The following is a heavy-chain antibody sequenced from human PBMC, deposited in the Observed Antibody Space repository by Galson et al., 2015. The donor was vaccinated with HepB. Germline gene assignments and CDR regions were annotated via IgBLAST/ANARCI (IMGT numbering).Heavy chain of an antibody. V-gene: IGHV3-21*01. CDR1: GFTFSSYS. CDR3: AIMLWGTAISSDWYFDL. D-gene: IGHD5-18*01. Sequence: RLSCAASGFTFSSYSMNWVRQAPGKGLEWVSSISSSSSYIYYADSVKGRFTISRDNAKNSLYLQMNSLRAGDTAVYYCAIMLWGTAISSDWYFDLWGRGTLVTVSS. J-gene: IGHJ2*01. CDR2: ISSSSSYI.